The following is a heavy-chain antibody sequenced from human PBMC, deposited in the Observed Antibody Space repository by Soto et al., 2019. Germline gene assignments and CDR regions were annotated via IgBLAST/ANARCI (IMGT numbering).Heavy chain of an antibody. CDR2: IYHSGST. V-gene: IGHV4-30-2*01. CDR1: GGSISSGCYS. J-gene: IGHJ4*02. CDR3: ARARPSSEYTLDD. D-gene: IGHD6-25*01. Sequence: ASETLSLTCAVSGGSISSGCYSWSWIRQPPGKGLEWIGYIYHSGSTYYTPSLKSRVTISVDRSKNQFSLKLSSVTAADTAVYYCARARPSSEYTLDDWGQGTLVTVSS.